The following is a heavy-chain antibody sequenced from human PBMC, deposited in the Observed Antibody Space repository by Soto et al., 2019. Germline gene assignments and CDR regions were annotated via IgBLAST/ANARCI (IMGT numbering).Heavy chain of an antibody. J-gene: IGHJ5*02. D-gene: IGHD2-2*01. Sequence: PSETLSLTCTVSGGSISSGGYYWSWIRQHPGKGLEWIGYIYYSGSTYYNPSLKSRVTISVDTSKNQFSLKLSSVTAADTAVYYCARVRYCSSTSCYAPNWFDPWGQGTLVTVS. CDR1: GGSISSGGYY. CDR2: IYYSGST. V-gene: IGHV4-31*03. CDR3: ARVRYCSSTSCYAPNWFDP.